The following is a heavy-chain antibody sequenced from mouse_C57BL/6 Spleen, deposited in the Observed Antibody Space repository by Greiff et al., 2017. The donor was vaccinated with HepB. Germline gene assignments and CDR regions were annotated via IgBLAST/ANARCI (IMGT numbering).Heavy chain of an antibody. J-gene: IGHJ3*01. CDR2: IDPSDSYT. CDR3: AIYGSRETSAY. Sequence: VQLQQPGAELVRPGTSVKLSCKASGYTFTSYWMHWVKQRPGQGLEWIGVIDPSDSYTNYNQKFKGKATLTVDTSSSTAYMQLSSLTSEDSAVYYCAIYGSRETSAYWGQGTLVTVSA. V-gene: IGHV1-59*01. D-gene: IGHD1-1*01. CDR1: GYTFTSYW.